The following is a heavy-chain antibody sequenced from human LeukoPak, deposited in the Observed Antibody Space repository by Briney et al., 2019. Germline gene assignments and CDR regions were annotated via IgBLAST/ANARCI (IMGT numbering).Heavy chain of an antibody. J-gene: IGHJ4*02. CDR3: SRCEYRGYHLVQ. CDR1: GFIFSTDY. Sequence: PGGSLRLSCAASGFIFSTDYMSWVRQAPGKGLEWVSVIYSGGTTYYADSVQGRVTISRDTSENKLHLQMNNLRAEDTAVYSCSRCEYRGYHLVQGGRGTRVTVSS. V-gene: IGHV3-53*01. CDR2: IYSGGTT. D-gene: IGHD6-6*01.